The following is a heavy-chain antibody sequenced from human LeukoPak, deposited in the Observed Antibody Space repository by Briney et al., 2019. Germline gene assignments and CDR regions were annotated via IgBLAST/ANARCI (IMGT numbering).Heavy chain of an antibody. Sequence: GASVKVSCKASGGTFSSYAISWVRQAPGQGLEWMGRIIPIFGTANYAQKFQGRVTITTDESTSTAYMELSSLRSEDTAVYYCASSRVIDAAAGTPPSGYWGQGTLVTVSS. J-gene: IGHJ4*02. D-gene: IGHD6-13*01. CDR2: IIPIFGTA. CDR3: ASSRVIDAAAGTPPSGY. CDR1: GGTFSSYA. V-gene: IGHV1-69*05.